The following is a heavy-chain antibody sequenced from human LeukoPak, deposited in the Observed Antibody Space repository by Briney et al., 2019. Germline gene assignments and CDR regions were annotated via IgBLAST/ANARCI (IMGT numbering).Heavy chain of an antibody. CDR2: INFDGSEK. D-gene: IGHD6-13*01. V-gene: IGHV3-7*01. CDR1: GFTFANYW. Sequence: GGSLRLSCAASGFTFANYWMSCVRQAPGKGLEWVAIINFDGSEKYYADSLKGRFTISRDNAEKSLYLQMNSLRAEDTALYYCARDGDSGWSLSHWGQGTLVTVSS. CDR3: ARDGDSGWSLSH. J-gene: IGHJ1*01.